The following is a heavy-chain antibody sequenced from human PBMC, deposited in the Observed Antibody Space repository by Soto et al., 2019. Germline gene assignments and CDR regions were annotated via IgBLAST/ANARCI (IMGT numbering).Heavy chain of an antibody. V-gene: IGHV1-69*12. CDR1: GGTFSSYA. D-gene: IGHD5-18*01. CDR3: ASHGYSSGYLFDY. CDR2: IIPIFGTA. Sequence: QVQLVQSGAEVKKPGSSVKVSCKASGGTFSSYAISWVRQAPGQGLEWMGGIIPIFGTAHYAQKFKGRVTITADESTSTAYMALSSLRSEDTAVYYCASHGYSSGYLFDYWGQGTLVTVSS. J-gene: IGHJ4*02.